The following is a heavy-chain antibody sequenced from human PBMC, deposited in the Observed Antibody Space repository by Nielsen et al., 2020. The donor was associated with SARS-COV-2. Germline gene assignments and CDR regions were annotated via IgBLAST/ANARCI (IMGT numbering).Heavy chain of an antibody. D-gene: IGHD3-10*01. CDR3: AKGAGWGGVHYFDH. Sequence: WIRQPPGKGLEWIGYIYYTGHTYYNPSLQSRATISMDKSNNRFSLNLTSVTAADTAIYYCAKGAGWGGVHYFDHWGLGSLVTVSS. J-gene: IGHJ4*02. CDR2: IYYTGHT. V-gene: IGHV4-31*02.